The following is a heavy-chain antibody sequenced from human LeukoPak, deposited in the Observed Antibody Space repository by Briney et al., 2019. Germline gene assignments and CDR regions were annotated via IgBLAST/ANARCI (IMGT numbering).Heavy chain of an antibody. CDR2: IIPIFGTA. J-gene: IGHJ6*02. Sequence: SVKVSCKASGGTFSSYAISWVRQAPGRGLEWMGGIIPIFGTANYAQKFQGRVTITADESTSTAYMELSSLRSEDTAVYYCARGSPRGGVVVPAANYYYYGMDVWGQGTTVTVSS. V-gene: IGHV1-69*13. D-gene: IGHD2-2*01. CDR3: ARGSPRGGVVVPAANYYYYGMDV. CDR1: GGTFSSYA.